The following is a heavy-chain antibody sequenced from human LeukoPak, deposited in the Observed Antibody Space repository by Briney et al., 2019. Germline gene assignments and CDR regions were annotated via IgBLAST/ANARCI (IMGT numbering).Heavy chain of an antibody. CDR1: GVTFSGSA. D-gene: IGHD6-19*01. CDR2: IRSKANSYAT. Sequence: GGSLRLSCAASGVTFSGSAMHWVRQASGKGLEWVGRIRSKANSYATAYAASVKGRFTISRDDSNNTAYLQMSSLKTEDTAVYYCTRQQWLVPFDYWGQGTLVTVSS. J-gene: IGHJ4*02. V-gene: IGHV3-73*01. CDR3: TRQQWLVPFDY.